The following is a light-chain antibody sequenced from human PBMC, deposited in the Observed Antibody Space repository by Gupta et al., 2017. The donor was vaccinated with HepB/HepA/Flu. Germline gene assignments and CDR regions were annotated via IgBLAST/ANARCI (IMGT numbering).Light chain of an antibody. V-gene: IGLV1-40*01. J-gene: IGLJ1*01. CDR3: QSYDSSLTDWV. CDR1: SSNIGAGYY. CDR2: KNN. Sequence: QSVLTQPPSVSGAPGQRVTIPCAGSSSNIGAGYYVHWYQQLPGTAPKLLIYKNNNRPSGVPDRFSASKSGTSASLAITGLQTEDEADYYCQSYDSSLTDWVFGTGTKVTVL.